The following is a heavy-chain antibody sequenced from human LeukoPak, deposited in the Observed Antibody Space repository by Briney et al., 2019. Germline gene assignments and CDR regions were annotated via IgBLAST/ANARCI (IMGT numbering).Heavy chain of an antibody. CDR1: GGSISSYY. D-gene: IGHD3-22*01. Sequence: SETLSLTCTVSGGSISSYYWSWIRQPPGKGLEWIGYIYYSGSTNYNPSLKSRVTISVDTSKNQFSLKLSSVTAADTAVYYCARVAITMKALYFQHWGQGTLVTVSS. CDR2: IYYSGST. V-gene: IGHV4-59*01. J-gene: IGHJ1*01. CDR3: ARVAITMKALYFQH.